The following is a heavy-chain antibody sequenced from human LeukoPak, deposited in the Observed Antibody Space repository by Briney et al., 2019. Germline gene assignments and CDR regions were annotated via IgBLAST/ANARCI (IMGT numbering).Heavy chain of an antibody. V-gene: IGHV1-69*13. D-gene: IGHD6-19*01. CDR2: IIPIFGTA. Sequence: GASVKVSCKASGGTFSSYAISWVRQAPGQGLEWMGGIIPIFGTANYAQKFQGRVTITADESTSTAHMELSSLRSEDTAVYYCARSEYSSGWYGLMDVWGKGTTVTVSS. CDR1: GGTFSSYA. J-gene: IGHJ6*03. CDR3: ARSEYSSGWYGLMDV.